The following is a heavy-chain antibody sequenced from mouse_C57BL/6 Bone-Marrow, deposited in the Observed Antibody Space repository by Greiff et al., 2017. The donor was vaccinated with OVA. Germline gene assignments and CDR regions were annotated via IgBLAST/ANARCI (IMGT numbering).Heavy chain of an antibody. Sequence: EVKLVESGGGLVQPGGSLKLSCAASGFTFSDYYMYWVRQTPEKRLEWVAYISNGGGSTYYPDTVKGRFTISRDNAKNALYQQMSRLKSEDTAMYCCAGLWFAYWGQGTLVTVSA. CDR2: ISNGGGST. CDR1: GFTFSDYY. J-gene: IGHJ3*01. V-gene: IGHV5-12*01. CDR3: AGLWFAY.